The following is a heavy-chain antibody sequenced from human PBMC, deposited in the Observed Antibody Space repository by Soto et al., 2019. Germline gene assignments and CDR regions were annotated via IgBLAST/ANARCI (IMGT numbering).Heavy chain of an antibody. J-gene: IGHJ4*02. Sequence: SETLSLTCTLSGGSISSGDYYWSWIRQPPGKGLDWIGYIYYTGSTYYSLSLKSRVTISVDTSKNQFSLKLSSVTAADTAVYYCARGTLYYYGSGSPDYWGQGTLVTVAS. D-gene: IGHD3-10*01. CDR3: ARGTLYYYGSGSPDY. CDR2: IYYTGST. CDR1: GGSISSGDYY. V-gene: IGHV4-30-4*01.